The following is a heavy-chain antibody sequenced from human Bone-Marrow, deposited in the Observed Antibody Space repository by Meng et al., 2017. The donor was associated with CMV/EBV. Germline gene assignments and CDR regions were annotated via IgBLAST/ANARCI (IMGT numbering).Heavy chain of an antibody. J-gene: IGHJ3*02. CDR3: ASGIVVVDAFDI. Sequence: GESLKISCAVSGFTFSSYAMSWVRQAPGKGLEWVSAISGSLISTYYADSVRGRFTISRDNSKNTLYLQMKSLRAEDTAVYYCASGIVVVDAFDIWGQGTMVTVSS. CDR1: GFTFSSYA. D-gene: IGHD2-15*01. CDR2: ISGSLIST. V-gene: IGHV3-23*01.